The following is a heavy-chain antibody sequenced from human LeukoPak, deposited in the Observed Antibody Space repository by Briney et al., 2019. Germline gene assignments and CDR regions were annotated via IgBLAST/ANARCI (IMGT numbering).Heavy chain of an antibody. CDR2: ISSSGSSI. D-gene: IGHD3-22*01. CDR3: ARDLRGYPY. V-gene: IGHV3-48*03. Sequence: GGSLRLSCVASGFTFSSYEMNWVRQAPGKGLEWISYISSSGSSIFYAGSVKGRFTISRDSARTSLYLQMTSLRAEDTAVYYCARDLRGYPYWGQGTLVTVSS. CDR1: GFTFSSYE. J-gene: IGHJ1*01.